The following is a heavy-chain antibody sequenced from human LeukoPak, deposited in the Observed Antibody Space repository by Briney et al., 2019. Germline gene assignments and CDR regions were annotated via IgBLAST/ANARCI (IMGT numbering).Heavy chain of an antibody. CDR3: ARHGQDTGNFYAHCDY. Sequence: SETLSLTCTASGGSILTNYWSWIRQAPGKGLEWIAYINYSGHTNSNPSLKSRVTISVDTSRSQFSLKLSSVTAADTAVYYCARHGQDTGNFYAHCDYWGQEIRVTVSS. V-gene: IGHV4-59*08. CDR2: INYSGHT. J-gene: IGHJ4*02. CDR1: GGSILTNY. D-gene: IGHD1-26*01.